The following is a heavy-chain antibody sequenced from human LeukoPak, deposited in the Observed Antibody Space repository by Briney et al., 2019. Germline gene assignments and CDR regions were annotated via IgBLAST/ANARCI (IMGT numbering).Heavy chain of an antibody. Sequence: SETLSLTCTVSGGSISSYYWSWIRQPPGKGLEWIGYIYYSGSTNYNPSLKSRVTISVDTSKNQFSLKLSSVTAADTAVYYCAGSGSYHISDYWGQGTLVTVSS. D-gene: IGHD1-26*01. V-gene: IGHV4-59*01. CDR2: IYYSGST. J-gene: IGHJ4*02. CDR1: GGSISSYY. CDR3: AGSGSYHISDY.